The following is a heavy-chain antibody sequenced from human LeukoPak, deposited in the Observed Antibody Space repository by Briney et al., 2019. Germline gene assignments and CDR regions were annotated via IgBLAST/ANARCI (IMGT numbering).Heavy chain of an antibody. Sequence: GGSLRLSCAASGFTFSTYEMNWVRQAPGKGLEWVSYISSSGSTMYYADSVKGRFTISRDNAKDSLYLQMNSLRAEGTAVYYCARDPDTSSWFDYWGQGTLVTVSS. CDR1: GFTFSTYE. V-gene: IGHV3-48*03. D-gene: IGHD6-13*01. J-gene: IGHJ4*02. CDR2: ISSSGSTM. CDR3: ARDPDTSSWFDY.